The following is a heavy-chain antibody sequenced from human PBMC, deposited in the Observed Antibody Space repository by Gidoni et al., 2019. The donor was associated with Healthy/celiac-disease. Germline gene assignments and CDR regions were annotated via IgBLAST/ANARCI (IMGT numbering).Heavy chain of an antibody. CDR2: IYYSGST. CDR3: ARAESSSTSCYFDY. Sequence: GPGLVKPSETLSLTCTVSGGSISSYYWSWIRQPPGKGLEWIGYIYYSGSTNYNPSLKSRITISVDTSKNQFSLKLSSVTAADTAVYYCARAESSSTSCYFDYWGRGTLVTVSS. CDR1: GGSISSYY. V-gene: IGHV4-59*01. D-gene: IGHD2-2*01. J-gene: IGHJ4*02.